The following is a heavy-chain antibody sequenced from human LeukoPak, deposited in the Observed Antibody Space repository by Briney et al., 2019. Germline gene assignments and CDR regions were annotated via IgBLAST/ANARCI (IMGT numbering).Heavy chain of an antibody. CDR1: GGSISSSSYY. CDR2: IYYSGST. CDR3: ARERPLAARRGVSSNDY. V-gene: IGHV4-39*02. Sequence: KTSETLSLTCTVSGGSISSSSYYWGWIRQPPGKGLEWIGSIYYSGSTYYNPSLKSRVTISVDTSKNQFSLKLSSVTAADTAVYYCARERPLAARRGVSSNDYWGQGTLVTVSS. D-gene: IGHD6-6*01. J-gene: IGHJ4*02.